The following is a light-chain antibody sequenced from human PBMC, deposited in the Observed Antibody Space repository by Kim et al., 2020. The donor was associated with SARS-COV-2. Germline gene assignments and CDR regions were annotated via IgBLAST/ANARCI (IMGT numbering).Light chain of an antibody. V-gene: IGLV3-1*01. CDR2: QDN. CDR1: KLGDKY. Sequence: SVSPGQTASITCSGDKLGDKYACCYQQKPGQSPVLVIYQDNKRPSGIPERFSGSNSGNTATLTISGTQAMDEADYYCQAWDSSTEVFGTGTKVTVL. CDR3: QAWDSSTEV. J-gene: IGLJ1*01.